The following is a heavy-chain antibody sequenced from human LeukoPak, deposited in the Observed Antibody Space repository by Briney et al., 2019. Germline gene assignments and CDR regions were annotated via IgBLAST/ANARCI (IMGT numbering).Heavy chain of an antibody. J-gene: IGHJ4*02. CDR2: ISYDGSNK. CDR1: GFTFSSYS. CDR3: ARDRATVTTYPFDY. Sequence: GGSLRLSCAASGFTFSSYSLNWVRQAPGKGLEWVAVISYDGSNKYYADSVKGRFTISRDNSKNTLYLQMNSLRAEDTAVYYCARDRATVTTYPFDYWGQGTLVTVSS. V-gene: IGHV3-30*03. D-gene: IGHD4-11*01.